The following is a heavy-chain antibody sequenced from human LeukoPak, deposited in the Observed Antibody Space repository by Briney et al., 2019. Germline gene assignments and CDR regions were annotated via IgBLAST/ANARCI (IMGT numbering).Heavy chain of an antibody. V-gene: IGHV3-7*01. CDR2: IKQDGSEK. CDR3: AGANGDGDYGFDY. J-gene: IGHJ4*02. Sequence: GGSLRLSCAASGFTFSSYWMSWVRQAPGKGLEWVANIKQDGSEKYYVDSVKGRFTISRDNAKNSLYLQMNSLRAEDTAVYYCAGANGDGDYGFDYWGQGTLVTVSS. D-gene: IGHD4-17*01. CDR1: GFTFSSYW.